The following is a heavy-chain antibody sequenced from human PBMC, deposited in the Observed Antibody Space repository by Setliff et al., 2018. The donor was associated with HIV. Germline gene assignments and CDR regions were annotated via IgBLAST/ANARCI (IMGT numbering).Heavy chain of an antibody. CDR3: ARHFRYPGIAVAGIDY. CDR1: GGSISSDSYY. V-gene: IGHV4-39*01. Sequence: SETLSLTCTVSGGSISSDSYYWGWIRQPPGKGLESIGTLFYNGATYYSPSLKGRVIISVDTSKNQFSLRLTSVTAADTAVYYCARHFRYPGIAVAGIDYWGQGTLVTVPQ. CDR2: LFYNGAT. D-gene: IGHD6-19*01. J-gene: IGHJ4*01.